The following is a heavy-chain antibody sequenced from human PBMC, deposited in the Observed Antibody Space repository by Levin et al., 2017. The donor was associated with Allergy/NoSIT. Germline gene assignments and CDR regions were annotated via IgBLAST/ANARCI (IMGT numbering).Heavy chain of an antibody. CDR3: ARDQSPSYSDDSGSFRYFDANDI. CDR2: IKEDGSEQ. D-gene: IGHD1-26*01. J-gene: IGHJ3*02. Sequence: GGSLRLSCAASGFSLSNYWMTWVRQAPGKGLEWVANIKEDGSEQNYLDSVRGRFTISRDNAKNSLYLQMNRLRGEDTAIYYCARDQSPSYSDDSGSFRYFDANDIWGQGTMVTVSS. CDR1: GFSLSNYW. V-gene: IGHV3-7*01.